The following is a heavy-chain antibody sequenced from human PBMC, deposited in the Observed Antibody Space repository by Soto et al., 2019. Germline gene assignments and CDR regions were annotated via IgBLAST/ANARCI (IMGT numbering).Heavy chain of an antibody. Sequence: GGSLRLSCAASGVTFSSYAMHWVRQAPGKGLEWVAVISYDGSNKYYADSVKGRFTISRDNSKNTLYLQMNSLRAEDTAVYYCARAEYSYGYQAVTIDYWGQGTLVTVSS. CDR2: ISYDGSNK. J-gene: IGHJ4*02. D-gene: IGHD5-18*01. V-gene: IGHV3-30-3*01. CDR3: ARAEYSYGYQAVTIDY. CDR1: GVTFSSYA.